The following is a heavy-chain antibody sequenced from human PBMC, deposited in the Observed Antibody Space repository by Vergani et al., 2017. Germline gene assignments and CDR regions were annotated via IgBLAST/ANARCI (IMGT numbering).Heavy chain of an antibody. D-gene: IGHD1-26*01. CDR3: AKSLLGIVGGNGMDV. CDR2: IRGDGSNQ. V-gene: IGHV3-30*02. CDR1: GFSFENSG. J-gene: IGHJ6*02. Sequence: QAQLVESGGGVVQPGGSLRLSCVGSGFSFENSGMHWVRQAPGKGLEWVGLIRGDGSNQYYRDSVKGRFTISRDNSKNTVYLQINGLRGEDTAIYYCAKSLLGIVGGNGMDVWGQGATVTVFS.